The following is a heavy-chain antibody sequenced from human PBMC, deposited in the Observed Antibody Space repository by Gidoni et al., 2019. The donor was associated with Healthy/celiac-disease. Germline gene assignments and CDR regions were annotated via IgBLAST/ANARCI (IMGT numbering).Heavy chain of an antibody. V-gene: IGHV3-21*01. D-gene: IGHD3-22*01. J-gene: IGHJ4*02. CDR3: ARDAAYYDSSGYYGLVDY. CDR1: VFPFSAYT. Sequence: EVQLVEPGGGLVKPGGSLSLSCAASVFPFSAYTMNWARPAPGKGLEWVSSISSSSSYIYYADSVKGRFTISRDNAKNSLYLQMNSLRAEDTAVYYCARDAAYYDSSGYYGLVDYWGQGTLVTVSS. CDR2: ISSSSSYI.